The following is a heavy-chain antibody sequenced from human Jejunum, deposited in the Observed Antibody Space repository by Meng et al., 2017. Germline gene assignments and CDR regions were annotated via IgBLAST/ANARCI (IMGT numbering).Heavy chain of an antibody. V-gene: IGHV3-74*01. CDR1: GFTLTTFW. CDR2: IKNDGSRT. CDR3: AKDRGDTWRTASLFDP. D-gene: IGHD3-10*01. Sequence: GESLKISCAASGFTLTTFWMHWVRQVPGKGLVWVSGIKNDGSRTTYADSVKGRFTISRDNAKNTLYLQMNSLRADDTAVYYCAKDRGDTWRTASLFDPWGQGILVTVSS. J-gene: IGHJ5*02.